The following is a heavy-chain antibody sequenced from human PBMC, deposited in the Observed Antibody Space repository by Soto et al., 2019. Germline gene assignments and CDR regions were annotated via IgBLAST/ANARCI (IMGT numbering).Heavy chain of an antibody. CDR1: GYTFTTSW. D-gene: IGHD3-10*01. Sequence: GESLKISCKASGYTFTTSWIAWVRQMPGQGLEWMGIIYPGDSDTRYSPSFQGHVSISADKSTSTAYLQWTILEASDSGIYSCKRQNRSGSYYPFDFRGQGSRVTVSS. J-gene: IGHJ4*02. CDR2: IYPGDSDT. CDR3: KRQNRSGSYYPFDF. V-gene: IGHV5-51*01.